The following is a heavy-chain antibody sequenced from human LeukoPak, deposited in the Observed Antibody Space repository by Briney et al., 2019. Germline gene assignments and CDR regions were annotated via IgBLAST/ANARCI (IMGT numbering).Heavy chain of an antibody. CDR1: GGSISTSNSY. CDR2: IYYRANT. Sequence: SESLSLTCAVSGGSISTSNSYWGWIRRPPGKGLEWVGSIYYRANTYYNPSLKRRVNISVDTSKNQFSLILTSVTAADTAVYYCARQTGAGLFILPGGQGTLVTVSS. J-gene: IGHJ4*02. V-gene: IGHV4-39*01. D-gene: IGHD1-1*01. CDR3: ARQTGAGLFILP.